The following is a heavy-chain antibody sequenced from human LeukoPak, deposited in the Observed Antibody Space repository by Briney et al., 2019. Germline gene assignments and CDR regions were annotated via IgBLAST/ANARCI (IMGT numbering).Heavy chain of an antibody. D-gene: IGHD6-13*01. CDR2: ISGSGTST. CDR1: GFTFSSYA. CDR3: AKVHLGGYSSSYYDLSYFDY. V-gene: IGHV3-23*01. Sequence: PGGSLRLSCAASGFTFSSYAMSSVRQAPGKGLEWVSGISGSGTSTYYADSVKGRFTISRDNSKNTLYLQMNSLRAEDTAVYYCAKVHLGGYSSSYYDLSYFDYWGQGTLVTVSS. J-gene: IGHJ4*02.